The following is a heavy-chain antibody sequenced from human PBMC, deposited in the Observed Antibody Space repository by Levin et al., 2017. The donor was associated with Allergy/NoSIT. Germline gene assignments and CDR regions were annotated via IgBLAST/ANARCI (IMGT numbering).Heavy chain of an antibody. Sequence: PGGSLRLSCVASGFTFSNFGMHWVRQAPGKGLEWVAVILYNGRTKYYADSVQGRFTTSRDNSKSMLYLQMNSLRAEDTAVYYCTRDIRSRYLDYWGQGTLVTVSS. CDR1: GFTFSNFG. CDR2: ILYNGRTK. CDR3: TRDIRSRYLDY. V-gene: IGHV3-33*05. D-gene: IGHD6-13*01. J-gene: IGHJ4*02.